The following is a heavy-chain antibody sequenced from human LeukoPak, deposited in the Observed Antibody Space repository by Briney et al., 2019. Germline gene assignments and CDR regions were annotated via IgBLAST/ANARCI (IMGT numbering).Heavy chain of an antibody. J-gene: IGHJ3*02. V-gene: IGHV3-30*02. D-gene: IGHD3-10*01. CDR3: AKDPMYYGSAPGAFDI. CDR2: IRYDGSNK. CDR1: GFTFSSYG. Sequence: GGSLRLSCAASGFTFSSYGMHWVRQAPGKGLEWVAFIRYDGSNKYYADSVKGRFTISRDNSKNTLYLQMNSLRAEDTAVYYCAKDPMYYGSAPGAFDIWGQGTMVTVSS.